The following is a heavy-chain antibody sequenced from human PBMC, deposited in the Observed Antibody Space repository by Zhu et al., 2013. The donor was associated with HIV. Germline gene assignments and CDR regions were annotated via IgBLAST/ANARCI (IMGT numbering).Heavy chain of an antibody. J-gene: IGHJ6*02. D-gene: IGHD2-15*01. V-gene: IGHV4-61*01. Sequence: QVQLQESGPGLVKPSETLSLTCTVSGGSVSSGSYYWSWIRQPPGKGLEWIGYIYYSGSTNYNPSLKSRVTISVDTSKNQFSLKLSSVTAADTAVYYCARGDSISWSYYGMDVWGQGTTVTVSS. CDR2: IYYSGST. CDR1: GGSVSSGSYY. CDR3: ARGDSISWSYYGMDV.